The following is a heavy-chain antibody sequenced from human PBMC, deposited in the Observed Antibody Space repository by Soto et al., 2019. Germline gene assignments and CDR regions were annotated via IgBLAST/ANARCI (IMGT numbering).Heavy chain of an antibody. D-gene: IGHD5-12*01. CDR2: ISSSSGII. V-gene: IGHV3-48*02. Sequence: EVQLVESGGGLVQPGGSLRLSCAASGFTFSRYSMNWVRQAPGKGLEWLSYISSSSGIIYYADSVKGRFTTSRDNAKNTLYLQMNSLREEAPAVYCWTRVFLYELDGFDPWGQGTLVTVSS. CDR3: TRVFLYELDGFDP. J-gene: IGHJ5*02. CDR1: GFTFSRYS.